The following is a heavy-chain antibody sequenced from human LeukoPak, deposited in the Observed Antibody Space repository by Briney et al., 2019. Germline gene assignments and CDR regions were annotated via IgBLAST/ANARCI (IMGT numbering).Heavy chain of an antibody. V-gene: IGHV1-46*01. D-gene: IGHD1-26*01. Sequence: GASVKVSCKASGYTFTSYYMHWVRQAPGQGLEWMGIINPSGGSTSYAQKFQGRVTMTTDTSTSTAYMELRSLRSDDTAVYYCVRALVGAWYFDYWGQGTLVTVSS. CDR3: VRALVGAWYFDY. CDR2: INPSGGST. CDR1: GYTFTSYY. J-gene: IGHJ4*02.